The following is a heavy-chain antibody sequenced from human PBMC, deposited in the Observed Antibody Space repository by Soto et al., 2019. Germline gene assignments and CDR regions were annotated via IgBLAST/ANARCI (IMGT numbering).Heavy chain of an antibody. CDR3: AKEPVGPDWYFDL. CDR1: GFTFRSYA. V-gene: IGHV3-23*01. Sequence: DVQLLESGGGLVQPGGSLRLSCAASGFTFRSYAMSWVRQAPGKGLEWVSGISGSGISTHYADSVKGRFTVPRDNSKNTLYLQMNSLRAEDTAVYNCAKEPVGPDWYFDLWGRGTLVTFSS. J-gene: IGHJ2*01. CDR2: ISGSGIST.